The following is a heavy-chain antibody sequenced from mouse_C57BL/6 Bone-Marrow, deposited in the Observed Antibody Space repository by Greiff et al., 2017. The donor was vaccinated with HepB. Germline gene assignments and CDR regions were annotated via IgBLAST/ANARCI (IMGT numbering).Heavy chain of an antibody. CDR1: GYTFTSYW. D-gene: IGHD1-1*01. Sequence: QVQLQQPGAELVKPGASVKLSCKASGYTFTSYWMHWVKQRPGQGLEWIGMIHPNSGSTNYNEKFKSKATLTVDKSSCTAYMQLSSLTSEDSAVYYCAREDYYGSSYGYAMDYWGQGTSVTVSS. CDR3: AREDYYGSSYGYAMDY. CDR2: IHPNSGST. V-gene: IGHV1-64*01. J-gene: IGHJ4*01.